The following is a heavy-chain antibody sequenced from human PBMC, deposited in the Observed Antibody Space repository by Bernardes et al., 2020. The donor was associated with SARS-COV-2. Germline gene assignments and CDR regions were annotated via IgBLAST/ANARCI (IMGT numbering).Heavy chain of an antibody. CDR2: MNPNSGTT. D-gene: IGHD3-22*01. CDR1: GGTFTSYD. CDR3: ARGRSRITMIVVAQYYFDY. Sequence: ASVKVSCKASGGTFTSYDINWVRQATGQGLEWMGWMNPNSGTTGYAQKFQGRVTMTRNTSISTAYMELSSLRSEDTAVYYCARGRSRITMIVVAQYYFDYWGQGTLVTGSS. J-gene: IGHJ4*02. V-gene: IGHV1-8*01.